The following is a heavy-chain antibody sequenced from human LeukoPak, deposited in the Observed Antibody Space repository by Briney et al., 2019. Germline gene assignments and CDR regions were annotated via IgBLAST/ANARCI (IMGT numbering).Heavy chain of an antibody. CDR3: ATSITMIVSFDY. J-gene: IGHJ4*02. V-gene: IGHV1-18*04. D-gene: IGHD3-22*01. Sequence: GASVKVSCKASGYTFTGYYMHWVRQAPGQGLEWMGWISAYNGNTNYAQKLQGRVTMTTDTSTSTAYMELRSLRSDDTAVYYCATSITMIVSFDYWGQGTLVTVSS. CDR2: ISAYNGNT. CDR1: GYTFTGYY.